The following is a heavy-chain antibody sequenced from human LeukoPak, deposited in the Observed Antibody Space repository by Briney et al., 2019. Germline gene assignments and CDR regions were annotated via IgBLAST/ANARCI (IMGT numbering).Heavy chain of an antibody. J-gene: IGHJ4*02. V-gene: IGHV3-30*18. Sequence: PGGSLRLSCAASGFTFSSYSMHWVRQAPGKGLEWVAVISYDGSNKYYADSVKGRFTISRDNSKNTLYLQMNSLRAEDTAVYYCANFNYGSGSDFDYWGQGTLVTVSS. CDR1: GFTFSSYS. CDR2: ISYDGSNK. D-gene: IGHD3-10*01. CDR3: ANFNYGSGSDFDY.